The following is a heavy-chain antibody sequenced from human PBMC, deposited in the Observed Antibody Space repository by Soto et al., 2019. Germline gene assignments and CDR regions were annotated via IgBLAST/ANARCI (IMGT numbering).Heavy chain of an antibody. D-gene: IGHD1-20*01. V-gene: IGHV1-3*01. Sequence: QVPLVQSGAEVKKPGASVKVSCKASGYTFTSYAMHWVRQAPGQRLEWMGWINAGNGNTKYSQKFQGRVTITRDTSASTAYMELSSLRSEDTAVYYCARADNGYYYYGMDVWGQGTTVTVSS. CDR1: GYTFTSYA. CDR3: ARADNGYYYYGMDV. CDR2: INAGNGNT. J-gene: IGHJ6*02.